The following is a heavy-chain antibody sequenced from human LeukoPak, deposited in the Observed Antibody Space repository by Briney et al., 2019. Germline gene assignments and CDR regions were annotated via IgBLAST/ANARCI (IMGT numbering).Heavy chain of an antibody. CDR2: IYTTGST. CDR1: GGSISGYY. V-gene: IGHV4-4*07. Sequence: SETLSLTCTVSGGSISGYYWSWIRQPAGKGLEWIRRIYTTGSTNYNPSLKGRVTMSVDTSKNQFSLRLTSLTAADTAVYYCTRAGYGDYGAVDSWGQGTLVTVSS. CDR3: TRAGYGDYGAVDS. D-gene: IGHD4-17*01. J-gene: IGHJ4*02.